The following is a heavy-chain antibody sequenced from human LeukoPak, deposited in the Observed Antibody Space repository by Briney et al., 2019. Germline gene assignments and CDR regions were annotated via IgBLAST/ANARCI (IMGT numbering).Heavy chain of an antibody. Sequence: GGSLRLSCAASVLTFSSYWVHWVRQAPGKGLVWVSRINRCGSSTRYADSVKGRYTITRDNAKNTLYRQMNSLRAEDTAVYYCATPKNPRNWGQGTLVTVSS. CDR3: ATPKNPRN. CDR1: VLTFSSYW. CDR2: INRCGSST. V-gene: IGHV3-74*01. D-gene: IGHD1-14*01. J-gene: IGHJ4*02.